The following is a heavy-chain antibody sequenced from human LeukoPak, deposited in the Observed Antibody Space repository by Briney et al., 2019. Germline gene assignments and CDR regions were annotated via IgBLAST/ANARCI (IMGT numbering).Heavy chain of an antibody. Sequence: ASVKVSCKTSGYTFTNYDITWVRQAPGQGLEWMGWISGYNGYINYAQKFQGRVTMTTDTSTSTAYMELRSLRSDDTAVYYCARDGITVVRGDRPPFDFWGQGTLVTVSS. D-gene: IGHD3-10*01. CDR3: ARDGITVVRGDRPPFDF. J-gene: IGHJ4*02. V-gene: IGHV1-18*04. CDR1: GYTFTNYD. CDR2: ISGYNGYI.